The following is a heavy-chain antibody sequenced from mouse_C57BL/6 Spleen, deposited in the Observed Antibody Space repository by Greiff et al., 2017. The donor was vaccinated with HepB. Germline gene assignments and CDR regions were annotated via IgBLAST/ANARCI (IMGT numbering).Heavy chain of an antibody. J-gene: IGHJ3*01. D-gene: IGHD2-4*01. CDR2: IDPETGGT. CDR3: TRREGVYYDYDVLFAY. V-gene: IGHV1-15*01. Sequence: VQLQQSGAELVRPGASVTLSCKASGYTFTDYEMHWVKQTPVHGLEWIGAIDPETGGTAYNQKFKGKAILTADKSSSTAYMELRSLPSEDAAVYYCTRREGVYYDYDVLFAYWGQGTLVTVSA. CDR1: GYTFTDYE.